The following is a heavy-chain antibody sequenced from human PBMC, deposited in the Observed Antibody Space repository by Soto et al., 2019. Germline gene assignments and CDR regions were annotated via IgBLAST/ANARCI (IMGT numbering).Heavy chain of an antibody. D-gene: IGHD2-2*01. J-gene: IGHJ6*02. CDR1: GFTFSSYG. CDR2: ISYDGSNK. Sequence: QVQLVESGGGVVQPGRSLRLSCAASGFTFSSYGMHWVRQAPGKGLEWVAVISYDGSNKYYADSVKGRFTISRDNSKNTLYLQMNSLKAEDTAVYYCAKDPLFCSSTICYFYYYGMDVWGQGTTVTVSS. V-gene: IGHV3-30*18. CDR3: AKDPLFCSSTICYFYYYGMDV.